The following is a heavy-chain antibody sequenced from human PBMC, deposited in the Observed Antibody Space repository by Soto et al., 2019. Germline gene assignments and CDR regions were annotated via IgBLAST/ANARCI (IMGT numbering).Heavy chain of an antibody. J-gene: IGHJ6*02. Sequence: RASVKVSCKASGYTFNTYGISWVRQAPGQGLEWMGWISAYHGNTNYAQKFQGRVTITADESTSTAYMELSSLRSEDTAVYYCAIRDYYDSSGYNSSPCYYYCGMDVWGPAPTVTVSS. D-gene: IGHD3-22*01. CDR3: AIRDYYDSSGYNSSPCYYYCGMDV. V-gene: IGHV1-18*01. CDR2: ISAYHGNT. CDR1: GYTFNTYG.